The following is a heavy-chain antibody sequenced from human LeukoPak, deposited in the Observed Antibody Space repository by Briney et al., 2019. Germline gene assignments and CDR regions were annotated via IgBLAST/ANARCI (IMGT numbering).Heavy chain of an antibody. CDR2: ISAYNGNT. Sequence: ASVKVSCKASGYTFTSYGISWVRQAPGQGLEWMGWISAYNGNTNYAQKLQGRVTMTTDTSTSTAYMELRSLRSDDTAVYYCARDGSWDNTIIVVVPTNDAFDIWGQGTMVTVSS. CDR3: ARDGSWDNTIIVVVPTNDAFDI. CDR1: GYTFTSYG. J-gene: IGHJ3*02. D-gene: IGHD3-22*01. V-gene: IGHV1-18*01.